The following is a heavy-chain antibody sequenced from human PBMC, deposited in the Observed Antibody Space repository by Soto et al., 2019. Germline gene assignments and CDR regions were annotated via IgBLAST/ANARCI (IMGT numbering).Heavy chain of an antibody. CDR3: ARXLYCSAGSCPPLRGMDV. J-gene: IGHJ6*02. V-gene: IGHV4-38-2*01. CDR1: GYSISGGYY. CDR2: IYHSGST. D-gene: IGHD2-15*01. Sequence: KASETLSLTCAVSGYSISGGYYWGWIRQPPGKGLEWIGTIYHSGSTYYNPSLKSRVTISVDTSKNQFSLKLNSVTAADTAVYCCARXLYCSAGSCPPLRGMDVWGLGTTVTVSS.